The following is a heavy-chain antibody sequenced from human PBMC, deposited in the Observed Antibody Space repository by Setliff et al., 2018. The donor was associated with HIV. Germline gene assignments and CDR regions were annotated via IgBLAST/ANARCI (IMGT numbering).Heavy chain of an antibody. CDR2: IYYSGTT. V-gene: IGHV4-39*07. J-gene: IGHJ6*03. CDR3: ARSQGSATYYYYYYMDV. D-gene: IGHD6-13*01. Sequence: SETLSLTCTVSGGSIDSTSYYWGWIRQPPGKGLEWIGSIYYSGTTYYNPSLKSRVTISVDRSRNQFSLKLSSVTAADTAVYYCARSQGSATYYYYYYMDVWGKGTTVTVSS. CDR1: GGSIDSTSYY.